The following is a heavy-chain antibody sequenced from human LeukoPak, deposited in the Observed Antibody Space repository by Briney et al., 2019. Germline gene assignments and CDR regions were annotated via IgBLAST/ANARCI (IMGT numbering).Heavy chain of an antibody. CDR1: GGSISSGGYY. CDR2: IYYSGST. CDR3: VRLGFSSGWYGAPSDY. V-gene: IGHV4-31*03. Sequence: SETLSLTCTVSGGSISSGGYYWSWILQHPGKGLEWIGYIYYSGSTYYNPSLKSRVTISVDTSKNQFSLKLSSVTAADTAVYYCVRLGFSSGWYGAPSDYWGQGTLLTVSS. J-gene: IGHJ4*02. D-gene: IGHD6-19*01.